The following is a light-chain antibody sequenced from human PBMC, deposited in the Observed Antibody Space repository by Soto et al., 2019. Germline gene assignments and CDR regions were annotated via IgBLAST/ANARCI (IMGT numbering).Light chain of an antibody. V-gene: IGLV2-14*01. J-gene: IGLJ1*01. CDR1: SSDVGGYNY. CDR2: DVS. Sequence: QSALTQPASVSGSPGQSITISCTVTSSDVGGYNYVSWYQQHPGKAPKLMIYDVSNRPSGVSNRFSGSKSANTASLTISGLQAEDEADYYCSSYTSSSTRVFGTGTKLTVL. CDR3: SSYTSSSTRV.